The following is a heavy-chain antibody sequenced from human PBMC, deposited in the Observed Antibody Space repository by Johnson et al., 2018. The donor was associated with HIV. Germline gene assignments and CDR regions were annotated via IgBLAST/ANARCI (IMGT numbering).Heavy chain of an antibody. CDR2: IRSKANSYAT. J-gene: IGHJ3*02. Sequence: VQLVESGGGVVQSGRSLRLSCAASGVSFSDYAMHWVRQASGKGLEWVGRIRSKANSYATAYAASVKGRFTISRDDSKNTAYLQMNSRKTEDTAVYYGTAMTTGKTPPVGAFDIWGQGTMVTVAS. D-gene: IGHD4-11*01. CDR3: TAMTTGKTPPVGAFDI. CDR1: GVSFSDYA. V-gene: IGHV3-73*01.